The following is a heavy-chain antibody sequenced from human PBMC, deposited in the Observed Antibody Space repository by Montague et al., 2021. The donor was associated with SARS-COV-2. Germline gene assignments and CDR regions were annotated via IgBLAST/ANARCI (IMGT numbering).Heavy chain of an antibody. CDR2: IYYSGST. Sequence: SKTLSLTCTVSGGSISSYYWSWIRQPPGKGLEWIGYIYYSGSTNYNPSLKSRVTISVDTSKNQFSLKLSSVTAADTAVYYCARDLGDYWGQGTLVTVSS. J-gene: IGHJ4*02. V-gene: IGHV4-59*13. CDR1: GGSISSYY. CDR3: ARDLGDY.